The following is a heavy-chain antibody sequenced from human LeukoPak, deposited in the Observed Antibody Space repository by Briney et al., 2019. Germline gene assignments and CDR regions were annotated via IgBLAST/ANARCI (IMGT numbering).Heavy chain of an antibody. CDR1: GFTFDDYG. D-gene: IGHD6-19*01. CDR2: INWNGGST. Sequence: GGSLRLSCAASGFTFDDYGMSWVRQAPAKGLEWVSGINWNGGSTGYADSVKGRFTISRDNAKNSLYLQMNSLRAEDTALYYCARDGAGSGLYYFDYWGQGTLVTVSS. V-gene: IGHV3-20*04. CDR3: ARDGAGSGLYYFDY. J-gene: IGHJ4*02.